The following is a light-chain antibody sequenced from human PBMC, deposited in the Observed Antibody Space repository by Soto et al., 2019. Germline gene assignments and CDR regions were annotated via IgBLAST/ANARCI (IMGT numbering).Light chain of an antibody. CDR2: AAS. CDR3: QQSYSTPYT. Sequence: DIQMTQSPSSLSASVGDRVTITCRASQSISSYLNWYQQKPGKAPKLLIYAASSLQSGVPSWFSGSRSGTDFTLTISSLQPEDFATYYCQQSYSTPYTFGRGTNLEIK. CDR1: QSISSY. V-gene: IGKV1-39*01. J-gene: IGKJ2*01.